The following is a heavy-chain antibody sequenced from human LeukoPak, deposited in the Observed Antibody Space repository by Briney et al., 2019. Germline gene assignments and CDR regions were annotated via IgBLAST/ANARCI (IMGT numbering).Heavy chain of an antibody. CDR3: AXVXXYXPKXXY. V-gene: IGHV1-2*02. CDR1: XYTFTGYY. J-gene: IGHJ4*02. Sequence: XXXXYTFTGYYMHWVRQAPGQGLEWMGWINPNSGGTNYAQKFQGRVTMTRDTSISTAYMELSRLRSDDTAVYYCAXVXXYXPKXXYWGQGTLVTVSS. D-gene: IGHD5-24*01. CDR2: INPNSGGT.